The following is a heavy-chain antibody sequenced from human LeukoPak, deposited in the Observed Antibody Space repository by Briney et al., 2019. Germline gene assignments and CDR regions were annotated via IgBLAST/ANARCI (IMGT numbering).Heavy chain of an antibody. CDR2: IHYSGTT. CDR1: GGSISSSPYY. J-gene: IGHJ5*02. CDR3: ARDLVSDPGIWLDP. V-gene: IGHV4-39*02. Sequence: PSETLSLTCTVSGGSISSSPYYWGWIRQPPGKGLVWIGSIHYSGTTHYNPSLKSRVAISVDTSKNQFSLKLSSVTAADTTVYYCARDLVSDPGIWLDPWGQGTLVTVSS. D-gene: IGHD6-13*01.